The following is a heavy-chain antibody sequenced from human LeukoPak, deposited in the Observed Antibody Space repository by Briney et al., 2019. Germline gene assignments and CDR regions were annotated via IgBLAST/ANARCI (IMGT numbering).Heavy chain of an antibody. CDR1: GGSISSYY. D-gene: IGHD3-10*01. J-gene: IGHJ6*03. V-gene: IGHV4-4*07. CDR2: IYTSGST. CDR3: ARAKAVRGIYYYYMDV. Sequence: SETLSLTCTVSGGSISSYYWSWIRQPAGKGLEWIGRIYTSGSTNYNPSLKSRVTMSVDTSKNQFSLKLSSVTAADTAVYYCARAKAVRGIYYYYMDVWGKGTTVTISS.